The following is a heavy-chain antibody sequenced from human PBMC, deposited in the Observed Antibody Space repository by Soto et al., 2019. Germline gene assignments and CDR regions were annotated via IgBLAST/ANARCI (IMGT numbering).Heavy chain of an antibody. CDR2: INSDGSST. J-gene: IGHJ4*02. D-gene: IGHD3-10*01. Sequence: EVQLVESGGGLVQPGGSLRLSCSASGLTLNGYWMHWVRQAPGKGLLWVSRINSDGSSTSYADSVKGRFTISRDNAKNTRYLQMNSLRAEDTAVYYCAVQKNNGLWGLYYWGQGSLVTVSS. V-gene: IGHV3-74*01. CDR3: AVQKNNGLWGLYY. CDR1: GLTLNGYW.